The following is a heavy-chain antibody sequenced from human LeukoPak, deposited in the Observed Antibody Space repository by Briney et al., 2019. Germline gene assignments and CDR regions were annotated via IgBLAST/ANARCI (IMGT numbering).Heavy chain of an antibody. D-gene: IGHD4-17*01. CDR1: GFPFSRLW. J-gene: IGHJ6*02. Sequence: GGTLRLSCAASGFPFSRLWMSWARQAPGKGLEWVSYCTSGTSTIYDADTVKGRFTISRDDARNSLYLQMNSLRDEDTAVYYCARPGDYGYYYNAMDVWGQGTTVTVSS. CDR2: CTSGTSTI. V-gene: IGHV3-48*02. CDR3: ARPGDYGYYYNAMDV.